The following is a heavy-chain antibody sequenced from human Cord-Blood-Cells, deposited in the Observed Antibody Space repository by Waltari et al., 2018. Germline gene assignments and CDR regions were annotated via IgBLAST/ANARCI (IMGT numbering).Heavy chain of an antibody. CDR1: GGSFSGYY. J-gene: IGHJ6*02. Sequence: QVQLQQWGAGLLKPSETLSLTCAVYGGSFSGYYWSWIRPPPGKRLAWIGEINHSGSTNYNPSLKSRVTISVDTSKNQFSLKLSSVTAADTAVYYCARSPVLRGDYYYYYGMDVWGQGTTVTVSS. V-gene: IGHV4-34*01. D-gene: IGHD3-16*01. CDR2: INHSGST. CDR3: ARSPVLRGDYYYYYGMDV.